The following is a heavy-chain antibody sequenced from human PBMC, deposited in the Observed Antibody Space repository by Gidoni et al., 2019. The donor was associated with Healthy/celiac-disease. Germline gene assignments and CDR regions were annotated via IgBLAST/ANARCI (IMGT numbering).Heavy chain of an antibody. CDR2: IMGLGGST. CDR3: ACAELNWFDP. CDR1: GFTLSSYA. Sequence: EVQLLESGGGLVQPGGTLRLSCSASGFTLSSYAMSWVRQASGKGQAWVSAIMGLGGSTCYADSVKGRFTISRVNSKNTLYLQMNLLRAADTGVYYCACAELNWFDPWGQGTLVTVSS. D-gene: IGHD1-26*01. V-gene: IGHV3-23*01. J-gene: IGHJ5*02.